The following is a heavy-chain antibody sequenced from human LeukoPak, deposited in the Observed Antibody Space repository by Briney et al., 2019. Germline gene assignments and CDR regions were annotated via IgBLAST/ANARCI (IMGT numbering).Heavy chain of an antibody. D-gene: IGHD1-26*01. V-gene: IGHV4-59*01. CDR3: AREGGDRGGYYFDY. CDR2: IYYSGST. CDR1: SGSISSYY. Sequence: PSETLSLTCTVSSGSISSYYWSWIRQPPGKGLEWIGYIYYSGSTNYNPSLKSRVTISVDTSKNQFSLKLSSVTAADTAVYYCAREGGDRGGYYFDYWGQGTLVTVSS. J-gene: IGHJ4*02.